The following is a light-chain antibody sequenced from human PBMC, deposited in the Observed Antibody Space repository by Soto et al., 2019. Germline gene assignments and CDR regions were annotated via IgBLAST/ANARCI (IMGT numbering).Light chain of an antibody. CDR2: SAS. CDR1: QSISNW. CDR3: QQSFSTLWT. Sequence: DIKMTQSPSTLSTSLGDRVTSTCRASQSISNWLAWYQQKPGKAPKVLIYSASILQVGGPGRFSGSGAGTDFTLTLISLQPEDFATYYCQQSFSTLWTFGQGTKVDIK. J-gene: IGKJ1*01. V-gene: IGKV1-39*01.